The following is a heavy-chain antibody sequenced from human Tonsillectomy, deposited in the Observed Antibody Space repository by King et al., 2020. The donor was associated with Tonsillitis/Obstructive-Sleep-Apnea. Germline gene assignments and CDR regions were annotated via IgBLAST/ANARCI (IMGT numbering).Heavy chain of an antibody. CDR3: ARDASVDAFDI. V-gene: IGHV4-59*01. CDR1: GGSISSSY. CDR2: IYYSGST. J-gene: IGHJ3*02. Sequence: QLQESGPGLVKPSETLSLTCTVSGGSISSSYWSWIRQPPGKGLEWIGYIYYSGSTNYNPSLKSRLSISEDTSKNQFSLKLTSVTAADTAVYYCARDASVDAFDIGGQGTMVTVSS.